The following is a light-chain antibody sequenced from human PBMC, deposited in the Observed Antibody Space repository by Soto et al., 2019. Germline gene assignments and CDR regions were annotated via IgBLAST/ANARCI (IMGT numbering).Light chain of an antibody. V-gene: IGLV1-40*01. CDR2: GNS. CDR1: SSNIGAGYD. Sequence: QSVLTQPPSVSGAPGQRVTISCTGSSSNIGAGYDVHWYQQLPGTAPKLLIYGNSNRPSGVPDRFSGSKSGTSASLAITGLRAEDEADYYGQSYDSSLSGGVFGGGTKLTVL. CDR3: QSYDSSLSGGV. J-gene: IGLJ3*02.